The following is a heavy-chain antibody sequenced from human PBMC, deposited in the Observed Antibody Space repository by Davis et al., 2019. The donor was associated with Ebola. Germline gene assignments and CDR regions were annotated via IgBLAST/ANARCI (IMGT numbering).Heavy chain of an antibody. V-gene: IGHV3-13*01. J-gene: IGHJ6*02. CDR3: VRGDYYFSAMDV. Sequence: PGGSLRLSCAASGFTFSSFDMHWVRQAAGKGLEWVSTIGSASDTYYPDSVKGRFAISRDNADNYLYLHLTSLRAGDTAVYYCVRGDYYFSAMDVWGQGTTVTVSS. CDR1: GFTFSSFD. CDR2: IGSASDT.